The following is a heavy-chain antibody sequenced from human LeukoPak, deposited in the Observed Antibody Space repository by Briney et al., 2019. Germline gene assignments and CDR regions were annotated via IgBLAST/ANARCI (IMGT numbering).Heavy chain of an antibody. CDR1: GFTFSSYG. D-gene: IGHD5-24*01. Sequence: GGSLRLSCAASGFTFSSYGMNWVRQAPGKGLEWVSSISSSSSYIYYADSVKGRFTISRDNAKNSLYLQMNSLRAEDTAVYYCARAEMANSWDYMDVWGKGTTVTVSS. J-gene: IGHJ6*03. V-gene: IGHV3-21*01. CDR3: ARAEMANSWDYMDV. CDR2: ISSSSSYI.